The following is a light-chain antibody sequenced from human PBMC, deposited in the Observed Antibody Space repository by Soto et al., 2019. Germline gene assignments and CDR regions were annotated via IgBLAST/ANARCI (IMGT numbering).Light chain of an antibody. J-gene: IGLJ3*02. V-gene: IGLV2-11*01. CDR1: RSDVGGYNY. CDR2: DVS. Sequence: QSVLTQPRSVSGSPGQSVTISCTGTRSDVGGYNYVSWYQQHPGKAPKLMIYDVSKRPSGVPDRFSGSKSGNTASLTISGLQAEDEADYYCCSYAGSYTNWVFGGGTKLTV. CDR3: CSYAGSYTNWV.